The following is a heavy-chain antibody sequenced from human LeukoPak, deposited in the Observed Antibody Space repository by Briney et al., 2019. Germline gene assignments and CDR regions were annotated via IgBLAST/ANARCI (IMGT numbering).Heavy chain of an antibody. V-gene: IGHV3-33*01. Sequence: GGSLRLSCEASGXRFSSYGMFWVRQGPGKGLEWVAVIWYDGSNKYYTDSVKGRFTISRDNSKNMLYLQMNSLRAGDTAVYYCARVLGWAAFDYWGQGTLVTVSS. D-gene: IGHD2-15*01. CDR3: ARVLGWAAFDY. CDR2: IWYDGSNK. CDR1: GXRFSSYG. J-gene: IGHJ4*02.